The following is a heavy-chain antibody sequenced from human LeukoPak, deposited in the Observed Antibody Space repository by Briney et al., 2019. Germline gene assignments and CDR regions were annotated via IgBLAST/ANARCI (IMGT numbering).Heavy chain of an antibody. J-gene: IGHJ4*02. Sequence: ASVKVSCKASGYTFTSYGISWVRQAPGQGLEWMGWISAGNGNTNYAQMLQGRVTMTTDTSTSTAYMELRSLRSDDTAVYYCARDPHGATDFDYWGQGTLVTVSS. CDR2: ISAGNGNT. CDR3: ARDPHGATDFDY. V-gene: IGHV1-18*01. CDR1: GYTFTSYG. D-gene: IGHD1-26*01.